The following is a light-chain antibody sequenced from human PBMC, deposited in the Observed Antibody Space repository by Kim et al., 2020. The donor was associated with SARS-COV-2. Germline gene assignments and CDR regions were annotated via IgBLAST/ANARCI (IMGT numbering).Light chain of an antibody. J-gene: IGLJ3*02. V-gene: IGLV2-14*01. CDR3: SSYTSSSPV. CDR2: EVS. Sequence: QSALTQPASVSGSPGQSVTISCTGTSSDVGGYNYVSWYQQHPGKAPKLMIYEVSNRPSGVSNRFSGSKSGNTASLTISGLQAEDEADYYFSSYTSSSPVFGGGTQLTVL. CDR1: SSDVGGYNY.